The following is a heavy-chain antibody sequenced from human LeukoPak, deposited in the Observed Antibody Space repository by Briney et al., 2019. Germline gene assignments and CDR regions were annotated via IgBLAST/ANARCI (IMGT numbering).Heavy chain of an antibody. V-gene: IGHV4-31*03. Sequence: PSQTLSLTCTVSGGSISNGGYSWSRIRQLPGKGLEWIGYIYYSGNTYYNPSLKSRVVISVDTSKNQFSLKLSSVTAADTAVYYCANYASGSYRFDPWGQGTLVTVSS. CDR3: ANYASGSYRFDP. D-gene: IGHD3-10*01. CDR1: GGSISNGGYS. CDR2: IYYSGNT. J-gene: IGHJ5*02.